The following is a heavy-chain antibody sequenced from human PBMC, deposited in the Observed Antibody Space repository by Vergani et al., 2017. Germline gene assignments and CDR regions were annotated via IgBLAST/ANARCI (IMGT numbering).Heavy chain of an antibody. D-gene: IGHD1-1*01. V-gene: IGHV3-11*04. J-gene: IGHJ6*02. CDR1: GFKFSDHY. Sequence: LEESGGGSVKPGGSLRLSCAASGFKFSDHYMSWIRQAPGKGLEWVSHISPGASTVSYTDSVTGRFTDSRDNDKNSLTLDMTTLRVEDTAVYYCAKNPGISTTRHYYAMDVWGQGTTVTVSS. CDR3: AKNPGISTTRHYYAMDV. CDR2: ISPGASTV.